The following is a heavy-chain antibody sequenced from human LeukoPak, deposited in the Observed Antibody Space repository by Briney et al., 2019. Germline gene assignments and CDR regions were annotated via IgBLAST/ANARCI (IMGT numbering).Heavy chain of an antibody. CDR1: GYTFTSYY. Sequence: ASVKVSCKPPGYTFTSYYMHWVRQALGHGLEWMGLIHPSGGSTSYAQKFQGRVTMTRDTSTSTLYMQMSSLRSEDTAVYYCLYLETIVVRGFQHWGQGTLVTVPT. V-gene: IGHV1-46*01. D-gene: IGHD2-21*01. CDR3: LYLETIVVRGFQH. J-gene: IGHJ1*01. CDR2: IHPSGGST.